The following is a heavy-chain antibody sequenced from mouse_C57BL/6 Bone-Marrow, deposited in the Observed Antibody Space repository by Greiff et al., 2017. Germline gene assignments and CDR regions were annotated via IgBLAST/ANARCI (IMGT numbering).Heavy chain of an antibody. J-gene: IGHJ4*01. CDR2: INPGSGGT. V-gene: IGHV1-54*01. CDR3: ARYYGRVYAMDY. D-gene: IGHD1-1*01. Sequence: QVQLQQSGAELVRPGTSVKVSCKASGYAFTNYLIEWVKQRPGQGLEWIGVINPGSGGTNYNEKFKGKATLTADKSSSTAYMQLSSLTSEHSAVYFCARYYGRVYAMDYWGQGTSVTVSS. CDR1: GYAFTNYL.